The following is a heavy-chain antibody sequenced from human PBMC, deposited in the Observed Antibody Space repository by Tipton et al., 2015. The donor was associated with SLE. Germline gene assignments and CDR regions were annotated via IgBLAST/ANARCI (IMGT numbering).Heavy chain of an antibody. CDR3: ATWIAAAGNDAFDI. CDR2: IYYSGST. D-gene: IGHD6-13*01. Sequence: TLSLTCTVSGGSISSHYWSWIQQPPGKGLEWIGYIYYSGSTNYNPSLKSRVTISVDTSKNQFSLKLSSVTAADTAVYYCATWIAAAGNDAFDIWGQGTTVTVSS. CDR1: GGSISSHY. V-gene: IGHV4-59*11. J-gene: IGHJ3*02.